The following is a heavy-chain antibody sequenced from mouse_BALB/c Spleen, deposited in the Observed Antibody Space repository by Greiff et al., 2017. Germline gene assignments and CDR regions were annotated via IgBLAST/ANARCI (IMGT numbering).Heavy chain of an antibody. V-gene: IGHV1-9*01. J-gene: IGHJ4*01. Sequence: VQLQQSGTVLARPGASVKISCKATGYTFSSYWIEWVKQRPGHGLEWIGEILPGSGSTNYNEKFKGKATFTADTSSNTAYMQLSSLTSEDAAVYYGARGGYYGPYYAMDYWGQGTSVTVSS. D-gene: IGHD2-1*01. CDR3: ARGGYYGPYYAMDY. CDR1: GYTFSSYW. CDR2: ILPGSGST.